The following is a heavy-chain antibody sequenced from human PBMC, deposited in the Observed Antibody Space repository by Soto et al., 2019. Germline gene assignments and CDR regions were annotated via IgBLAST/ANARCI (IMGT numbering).Heavy chain of an antibody. CDR3: ARGSDAYKLGY. CDR1: GGSVSSVSYY. Sequence: QVQLQESGPGLVKPSETLSLTCTVSGGSVSSVSYYWNWIRQPPGKGLEWIGYVTQSGTTSYNPSLSSRVTISVDTSKNQISLKVNYVTAADTALYYCARGSDAYKLGYWGQGTLVTVSS. V-gene: IGHV4-61*01. CDR2: VTQSGTT. J-gene: IGHJ4*02. D-gene: IGHD1-1*01.